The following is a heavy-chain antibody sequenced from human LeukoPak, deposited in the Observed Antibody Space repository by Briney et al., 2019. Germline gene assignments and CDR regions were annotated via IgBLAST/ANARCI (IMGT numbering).Heavy chain of an antibody. CDR3: ARVNNWNYFEFDY. V-gene: IGHV4-39*07. CDR2: IYYSGST. D-gene: IGHD1-7*01. CDR1: GGSISSSSYY. J-gene: IGHJ4*02. Sequence: PSETLSLTCTVSGGSISSSSYYWGWIRQPPGKGLEWIGSIYYSGSTYYNPSLKSRVTISVDTSKNQFSLKLSSVTAADTAVYYCARVNNWNYFEFDYWGQGTLVTVSS.